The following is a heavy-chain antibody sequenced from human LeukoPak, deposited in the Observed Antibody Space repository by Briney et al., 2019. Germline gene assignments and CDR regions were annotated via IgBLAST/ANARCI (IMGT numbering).Heavy chain of an antibody. CDR2: IYSGGST. V-gene: IGHV3-53*01. Sequence: GGSLRLSCSGSWFTVNSNYMRWVRQAPGKGLEGVSVIYSGGSTYYAEPVEHRFTISRDNSKNTLYHQMNSLRAEDTAVYYCATDRGGSYGGYFDYWGQGTLVTVSS. CDR3: ATDRGGSYGGYFDY. J-gene: IGHJ4*02. CDR1: WFTVNSNY. D-gene: IGHD1-26*01.